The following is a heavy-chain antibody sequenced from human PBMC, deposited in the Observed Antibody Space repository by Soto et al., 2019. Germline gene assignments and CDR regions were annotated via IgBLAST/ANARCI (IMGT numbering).Heavy chain of an antibody. CDR3: ARGSGYCSGGSCWVHAFDI. Sequence: SVKVSCKASGGTFSSYAISWVRQAPGQGLEWMGGIIPIFGTANYAQKFQGRVTITADESTSTAYTELSSLRSEDTAVYYCARGSGYCSGGSCWVHAFDIWGQGTMVTVSS. CDR2: IIPIFGTA. CDR1: GGTFSSYA. D-gene: IGHD2-15*01. J-gene: IGHJ3*02. V-gene: IGHV1-69*13.